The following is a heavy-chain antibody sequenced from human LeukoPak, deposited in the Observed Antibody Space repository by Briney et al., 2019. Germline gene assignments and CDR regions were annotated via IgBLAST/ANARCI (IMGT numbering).Heavy chain of an antibody. Sequence: PSETLSLTCTVSGGSISSYYWSWIRQPAGKGLEWIGRIYTSGSTNYNPSLKSRVTMSVDTSKNQFSLKLSSVTAADTAVYYRARGEGATDYYYYYMDVWGQGTTVTVSS. CDR2: IYTSGST. V-gene: IGHV4-4*07. CDR3: ARGEGATDYYYYYMDV. J-gene: IGHJ6*03. CDR1: GGSISSYY. D-gene: IGHD1-26*01.